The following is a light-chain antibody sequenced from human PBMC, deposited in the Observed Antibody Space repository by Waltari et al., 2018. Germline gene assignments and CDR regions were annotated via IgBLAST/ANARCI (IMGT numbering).Light chain of an antibody. CDR3: SSYAGGSLFV. CDR1: NSDIGAYNY. Sequence: SALTQPRSVSGSPGQSVTISCTGSNSDIGAYNYVSWYQQHPGRAPKLMFYDVNKRPSGVPGRFSGATSGNPASLTSSGLQAEDETDYYCSSYAGGSLFVFGDGTKVTVL. V-gene: IGLV2-11*01. CDR2: DVN. J-gene: IGLJ1*01.